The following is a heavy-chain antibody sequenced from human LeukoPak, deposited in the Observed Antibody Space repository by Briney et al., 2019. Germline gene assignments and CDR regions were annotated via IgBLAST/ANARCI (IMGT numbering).Heavy chain of an antibody. D-gene: IGHD3-10*01. V-gene: IGHV3-48*01. J-gene: IGHJ4*02. CDR3: ARRRVRGVIPYYFDY. Sequence: PGGSLRLSCAASGFTFSSYWMRWVRQAPGKGLEWVSYISSSSSTIYYADSVKGRFTISRDNAKNSLYLQINSLRAEDTAVYYCARRRVRGVIPYYFDYWGQGTLVTVSS. CDR2: ISSSSSTI. CDR1: GFTFSSYW.